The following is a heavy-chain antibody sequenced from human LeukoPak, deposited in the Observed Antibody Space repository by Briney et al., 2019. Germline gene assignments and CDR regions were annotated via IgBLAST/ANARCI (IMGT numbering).Heavy chain of an antibody. CDR1: GGSFSGYY. J-gene: IGHJ4*02. D-gene: IGHD6-19*01. V-gene: IGHV4-34*01. CDR3: ARESLVPGRTTFDY. CDR2: INHSGST. Sequence: SETLSLTCAVYGGSFSGYYWSWIRQPPGKGLEWIGEINHSGSTNYNPSLKSRLTISLDTSKNQFSLRLTSVTAADTALYYCARESLVPGRTTFDYWGQGTLVTISS.